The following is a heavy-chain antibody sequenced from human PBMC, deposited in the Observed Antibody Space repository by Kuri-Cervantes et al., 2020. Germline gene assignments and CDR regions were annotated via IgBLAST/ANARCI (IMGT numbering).Heavy chain of an antibody. CDR3: AKELYYYDSSGYYPFDY. V-gene: IGHV3-30-3*01. CDR2: ISFDGSNK. CDR1: GFTLSNHA. D-gene: IGHD3-22*01. J-gene: IGHJ4*02. Sequence: GGSLRLSCAASGFTLSNHAMNWVRQAAGKGLEWVALISFDGSNKYYVDSVKGRFTISRDNSKNTLYLQMNSLRAEDTAVYYCAKELYYYDSSGYYPFDYWGQGTLVTVSS.